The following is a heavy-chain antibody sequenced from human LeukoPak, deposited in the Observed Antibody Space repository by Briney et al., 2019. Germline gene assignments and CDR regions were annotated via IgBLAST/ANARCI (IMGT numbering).Heavy chain of an antibody. CDR1: GFTFSSYW. J-gene: IGHJ6*02. D-gene: IGHD3-16*01. V-gene: IGHV3-74*01. CDR2: INSDGTST. Sequence: GGSLRLSCAVSGFTFSSYWMHWVRQAPGKGLMWVSRINSDGTSTSYADSVKGRFTISRDNAKNTLYLQMNSLRAEDTAVYYCSLGQAHGMDVWGQGTTVTVSS. CDR3: SLGQAHGMDV.